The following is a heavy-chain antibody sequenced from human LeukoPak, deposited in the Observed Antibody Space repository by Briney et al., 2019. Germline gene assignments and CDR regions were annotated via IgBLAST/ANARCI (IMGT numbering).Heavy chain of an antibody. V-gene: IGHV3-53*01. CDR1: GFTVSSNY. CDR2: IYSGGTT. D-gene: IGHD3-10*01. CDR3: AKEGRREFDFDC. Sequence: PGGSLRLSCAVSGFTVSSNYMSWVRQAPGKGLEWVSIIYSGGTTYYADSVRGRFTISRDNSKNTLYLQMNSLRAEDTAVYYCAKEGRREFDFDCWGQGTLVTVSS. J-gene: IGHJ4*02.